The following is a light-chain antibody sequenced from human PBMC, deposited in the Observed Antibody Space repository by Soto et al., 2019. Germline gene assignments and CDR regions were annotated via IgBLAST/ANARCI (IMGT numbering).Light chain of an antibody. CDR3: QSYDNSLTGSNV. J-gene: IGLJ1*01. CDR1: SSDVGGYIY. CDR2: EAS. Sequence: SALAQPPSASGSPGQSVTISCTGTSSDVGGYIYVSWYQHHPGKAPKLMIYEASKRPSGVPDRFSGSKSGNTASLTVSGLQAEDEADYYCQSYDNSLTGSNVFGTGTKVTVL. V-gene: IGLV2-8*01.